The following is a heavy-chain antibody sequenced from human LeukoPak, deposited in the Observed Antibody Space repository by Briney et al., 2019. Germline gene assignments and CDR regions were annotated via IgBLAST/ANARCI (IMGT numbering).Heavy chain of an antibody. CDR2: ISGSGDSP. V-gene: IGHV3-23*01. CDR3: ARVVVPAAKAYYYYMDV. Sequence: GGSLRLSCAASGFTFSDYAMGWVRQAPGKGLEWVSSISGSGDSPNSADSVKGRFSISRDNSKNSLYLQMNSLRAEDTAVYYCARVVVPAAKAYYYYMDVWGKGTTVTVSS. J-gene: IGHJ6*03. CDR1: GFTFSDYA. D-gene: IGHD2-2*01.